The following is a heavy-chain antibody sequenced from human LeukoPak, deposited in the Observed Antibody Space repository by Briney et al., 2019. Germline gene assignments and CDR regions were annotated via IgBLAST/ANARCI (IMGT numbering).Heavy chain of an antibody. CDR3: ARPMTTAMTLGADGFDI. J-gene: IGHJ3*02. V-gene: IGHV1-18*01. D-gene: IGHD4-17*01. CDR2: INPYNGKT. Sequence: ASVKVSCKTSVYIFTNYGITWVRQAPGQGLEWVGWINPYNGKTNYAQKFQGRVTMTTDSSTATAYMDLRSLRSDDTAMYYCARPMTTAMTLGADGFDIWGQGTRVTVSS. CDR1: VYIFTNYG.